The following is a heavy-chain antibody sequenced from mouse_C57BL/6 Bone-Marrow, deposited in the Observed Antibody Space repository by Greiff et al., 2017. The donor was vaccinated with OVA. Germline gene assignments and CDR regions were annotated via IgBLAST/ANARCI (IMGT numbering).Heavy chain of an antibody. CDR3: ARKCDYDGAMDY. CDR1: GFSLTSYG. D-gene: IGHD2-4*01. J-gene: IGHJ4*01. Sequence: QVQLKESGPGLVQPSQSLSITCTVSGFSLTSYGVHWVRQSPGKGLEWLGVIWSGGSTDYNAAFISRLSISKDNSKSQVFFKMNSLQADDTAIDYCARKCDYDGAMDYWGQGTSVTVSS. V-gene: IGHV2-2*01. CDR2: IWSGGST.